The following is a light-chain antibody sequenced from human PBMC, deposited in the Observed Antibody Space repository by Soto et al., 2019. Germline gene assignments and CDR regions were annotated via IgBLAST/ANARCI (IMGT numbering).Light chain of an antibody. CDR2: EVS. J-gene: IGLJ3*02. V-gene: IGLV2-14*01. CDR3: SSYTSSSTRV. CDR1: RSDVGGYNY. Sequence: QSALTQPASVSGSPGESVTISCTGTRSDVGGYNYVSWYQQHPGKAPKLMIYEVSNRPSGISNRFSGSKSGNTASLTISGLQAEDEADYYCSSYTSSSTRVFGGRTQLTVL.